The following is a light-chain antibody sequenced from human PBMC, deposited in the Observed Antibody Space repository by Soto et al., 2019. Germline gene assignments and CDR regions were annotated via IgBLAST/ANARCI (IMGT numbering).Light chain of an antibody. Sequence: DIQMTQSPSTLSASVGDRVTITCRASQSIGSWLAWYQQKPGKAPKLLIYQASRLESGVPSRFSGSGSGTEFTLTINSLQSDDFATYYCQQYNSYSGTFGQGTKVEIK. V-gene: IGKV1-5*03. CDR1: QSIGSW. CDR3: QQYNSYSGT. J-gene: IGKJ1*01. CDR2: QAS.